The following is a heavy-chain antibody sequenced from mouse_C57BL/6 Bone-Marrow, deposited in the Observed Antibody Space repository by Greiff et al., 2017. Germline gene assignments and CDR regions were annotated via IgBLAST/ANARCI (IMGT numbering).Heavy chain of an antibody. Sequence: VMLVESGAELARPGASVKLSCKASGYTFTSYGISWVKQRTGQGLEWIGEIYPRSGNTYYNEKFKGKATLTADKSSSTAYMGLRSLTSEDSAVYFCARWGDGSSYVWYFDVWGTGTTVTVSS. D-gene: IGHD1-1*01. CDR1: GYTFTSYG. CDR3: ARWGDGSSYVWYFDV. CDR2: IYPRSGNT. V-gene: IGHV1-81*01. J-gene: IGHJ1*03.